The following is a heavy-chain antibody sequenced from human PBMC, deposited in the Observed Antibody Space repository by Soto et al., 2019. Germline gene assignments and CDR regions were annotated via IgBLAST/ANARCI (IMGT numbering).Heavy chain of an antibody. Sequence: QVQLVESGGGLVKPGGSLRLSCAASGFTFSDYYMSWIRQAPGKGLEWVSYISSSGSTIYYADSVKGRFPISRDNAKKSLYLQMNSVRAEDTAVYYCASDNWGYCSGGSCSPGEYWGQGTLVTVSS. D-gene: IGHD2-15*01. V-gene: IGHV3-11*01. CDR1: GFTFSDYY. J-gene: IGHJ4*02. CDR2: ISSSGSTI. CDR3: ASDNWGYCSGGSCSPGEY.